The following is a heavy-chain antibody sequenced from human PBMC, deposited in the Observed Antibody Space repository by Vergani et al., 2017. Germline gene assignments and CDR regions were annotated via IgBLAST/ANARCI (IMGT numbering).Heavy chain of an antibody. V-gene: IGHV3-30*03. D-gene: IGHD2-15*01. CDR3: AIPWWYLGYCSCCSCPYMDV. J-gene: IGHJ6*03. Sequence: QVQLVESGGGVVQPGRSLRLSCAASGFTFSSYGMHWVRQAPGKGLEWVAVISYDGSNKYYADSVKGRFTISRDNSKNTLYLQMNSLRAEDTAVYYCAIPWWYLGYCSCCSCPYMDVWGKGTTVTVSS. CDR1: GFTFSSYG. CDR2: ISYDGSNK.